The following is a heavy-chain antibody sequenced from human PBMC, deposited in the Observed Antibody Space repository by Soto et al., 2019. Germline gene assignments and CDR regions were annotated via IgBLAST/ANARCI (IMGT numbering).Heavy chain of an antibody. J-gene: IGHJ6*02. Sequence: PGGSLRLSCAASGFTVGSNYMSWVRQAPGKGLEWVSVIYSEGTPYYADSVKGRFTISRENSNNTLYLHMNNLRAEDTAVYYCARSTYYDFLTVSYYSYAMHVWGHGTKVTGSS. CDR1: GFTVGSNY. CDR3: ARSTYYDFLTVSYYSYAMHV. CDR2: IYSEGTP. D-gene: IGHD3-9*01. V-gene: IGHV3-53*01.